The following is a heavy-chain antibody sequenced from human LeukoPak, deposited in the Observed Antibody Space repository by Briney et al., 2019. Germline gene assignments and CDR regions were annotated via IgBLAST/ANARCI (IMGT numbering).Heavy chain of an antibody. CDR3: ARDWYYYGSGSYYPPTTFDYFDY. J-gene: IGHJ4*02. Sequence: ASVKVSCKASGYTFTSYGISWVRQAPGQGLEWMGWISAYNGNTNYAQKLQGRVTMTTDTSTSTAYMGLRSLGSDDTAVYYCARDWYYYGSGSYYPPTTFDYFDYWGQGTLVTVSS. D-gene: IGHD3-10*01. V-gene: IGHV1-18*01. CDR1: GYTFTSYG. CDR2: ISAYNGNT.